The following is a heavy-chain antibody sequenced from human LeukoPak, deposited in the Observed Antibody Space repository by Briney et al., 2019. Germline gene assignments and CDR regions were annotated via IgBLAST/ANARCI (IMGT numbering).Heavy chain of an antibody. J-gene: IGHJ4*02. V-gene: IGHV3-15*01. Sequence: PGGSLKLSCAASGFTFSGSAMHWVRQASGKGLEWVGRIKSKTDGGTTDYAAPVKGRFTISRDDSKNTLYLQMNSLKTEGTAVYYCGECYDSSGYYDYWGQGTLVTVSS. CDR1: GFTFSGSA. CDR3: GECYDSSGYYDY. CDR2: IKSKTDGGTT. D-gene: IGHD3-22*01.